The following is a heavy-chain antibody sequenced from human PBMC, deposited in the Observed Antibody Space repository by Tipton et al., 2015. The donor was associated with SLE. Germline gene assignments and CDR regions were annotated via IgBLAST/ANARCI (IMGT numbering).Heavy chain of an antibody. CDR2: INHSGST. CDR3: ASSFWSGYYLFDY. Sequence: TLSLTCAVYGGSFSGYYWSWIRQPPGKGLEWIGEINHSGSTNYNPSLKSRVTISVDKSKNQFSLKLSSVTAADTAVYYCASSFWSGYYLFDYWGQGTLVTVSS. D-gene: IGHD3-3*01. J-gene: IGHJ4*02. CDR1: GGSFSGYY. V-gene: IGHV4-34*01.